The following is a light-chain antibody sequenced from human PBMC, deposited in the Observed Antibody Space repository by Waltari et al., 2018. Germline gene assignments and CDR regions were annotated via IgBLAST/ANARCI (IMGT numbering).Light chain of an antibody. V-gene: IGLV7-43*01. J-gene: IGLJ3*02. CDR2: STN. CDR1: AGEVTSGHH. CDR3: LLFFDNSRV. Sequence: QTVVTQEPSLTVSPGGTVTLTCASSAGEVTSGHHANWLQQRPGQPPPLLLFSTNDKHPPTPARFSGSLLGGKAALTLSEVQSEDEADYYCLLFFDNSRVFGGGTKLTVL.